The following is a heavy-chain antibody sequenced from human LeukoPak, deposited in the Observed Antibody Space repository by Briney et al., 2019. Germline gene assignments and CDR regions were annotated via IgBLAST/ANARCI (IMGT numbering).Heavy chain of an antibody. J-gene: IGHJ4*02. D-gene: IGHD6-13*01. CDR1: GFTFSSYS. Sequence: PGGSLRLSCAASGFTFSSYSMNWVRQAPGKGLEWVSSISSSSSYIYYADSVKGRFTISRDNAKNSLYLQMNSLRAEDTALYFCARTYDSSWDSTYFDYWGQGTLVTVSS. CDR3: ARTYDSSWDSTYFDY. V-gene: IGHV3-21*04. CDR2: ISSSSSYI.